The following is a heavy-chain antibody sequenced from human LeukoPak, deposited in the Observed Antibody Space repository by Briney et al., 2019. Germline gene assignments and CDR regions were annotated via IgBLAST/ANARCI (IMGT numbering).Heavy chain of an antibody. CDR1: GYTCTSYY. J-gene: IGHJ4*02. CDR3: AREGGGSGSYSPFDY. Sequence: ASVKVSCKESGYTCTSYYMHCVRQAPRQGREWRGIINPSGGCTSYAKQFQGRVIMIRDTSTSTVYLELSSLRSEDTAVYYCAREGGGSGSYSPFDYWGQGTLVTVSS. CDR2: INPSGGCT. V-gene: IGHV1-46*01. D-gene: IGHD3-10*01.